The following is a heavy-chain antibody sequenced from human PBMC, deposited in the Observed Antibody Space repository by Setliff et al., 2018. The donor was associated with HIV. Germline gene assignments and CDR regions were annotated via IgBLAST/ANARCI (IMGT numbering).Heavy chain of an antibody. CDR1: GGSINRPTHH. D-gene: IGHD1-7*01. CDR2: IYYGGST. CDR3: ARGHTWNYYGGDYFDY. V-gene: IGHV4-39*07. Sequence: SETLSLTCNVSGGSINRPTHHWGWVRQPPGKGLEWLGNIYYGGSTNYNPSLESRVSISVDTSKNQFSLRLSSVTAADTAVYYCARGHTWNYYGGDYFDYWGQGSLVTVSS. J-gene: IGHJ4*02.